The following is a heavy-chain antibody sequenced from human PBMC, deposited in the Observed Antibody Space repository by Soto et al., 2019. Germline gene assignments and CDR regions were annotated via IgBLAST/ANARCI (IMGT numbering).Heavy chain of an antibody. CDR2: IYYSGST. CDR3: ARVNYDSSS. CDR1: GGSISSGGYY. J-gene: IGHJ1*01. D-gene: IGHD3-22*01. Sequence: LCGGSISSGGYYWSWIRQHPGKGLEWIGYIYYSGSTYYNPSLKSRVTISVDTSKNQFSLKLSSVTAADTAVYYCARVNYDSSSWGQGTLGTVSS. V-gene: IGHV4-31*02.